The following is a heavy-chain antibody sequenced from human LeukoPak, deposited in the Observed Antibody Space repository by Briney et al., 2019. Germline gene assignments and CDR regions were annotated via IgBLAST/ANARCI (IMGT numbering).Heavy chain of an antibody. D-gene: IGHD5-24*01. CDR1: GGSISSSSYY. CDR3: ARSEQRWLQLAQ. J-gene: IGHJ4*02. CDR2: IYYTGTA. Sequence: SETLSLTCTVSGGSISSSSYYWGWIRQPPGKGLEWIGTIYYTGTAYYNPSLKSRVTISVDTSKNQFSLKMRSVTAADTAVYFCARSEQRWLQLAQWGQGSLVTVSS. V-gene: IGHV4-39*01.